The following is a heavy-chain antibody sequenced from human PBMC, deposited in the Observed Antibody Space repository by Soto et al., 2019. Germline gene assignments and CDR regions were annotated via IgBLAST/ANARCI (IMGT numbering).Heavy chain of an antibody. CDR1: GFIFKNYV. CDR3: ATVPLSFRYFDY. J-gene: IGHJ4*02. V-gene: IGHV3-23*01. CDR2: ITGSGDTT. Sequence: EVQLLDSGGGLVQPGGSLRLSCAASGFIFKNYVMNWVRQAPWKGLEWVSGITGSGDTTYYADSVKGRFTISRDNSKSTLYLQMNSLRAEDTAVYYCATVPLSFRYFDYWGQGSLVTVSS.